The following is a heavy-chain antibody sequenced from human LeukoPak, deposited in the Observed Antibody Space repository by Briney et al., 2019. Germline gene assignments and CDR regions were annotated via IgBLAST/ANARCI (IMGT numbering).Heavy chain of an antibody. J-gene: IGHJ5*02. D-gene: IGHD3-3*01. V-gene: IGHV3-73*01. CDR1: GFTFSGSA. CDR3: TRQTYYDFWSGFSGANWFDP. CDR2: IRSKANSYAT. Sequence: PGGSLRLSCAASGFTFSGSAMHWVRQASGKGLEWVGRIRSKANSYATAYAASVKGRFTISRDDSKNTAYLQMNSLKTEDTAVYYCTRQTYYDFWSGFSGANWFDPWGQGTLVTVSS.